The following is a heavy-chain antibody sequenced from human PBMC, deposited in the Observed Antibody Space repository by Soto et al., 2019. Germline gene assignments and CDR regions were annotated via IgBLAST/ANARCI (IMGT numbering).Heavy chain of an antibody. CDR3: AKEALYSSHFDY. D-gene: IGHD6-19*01. V-gene: IGHV3-9*01. CDR2: ISWNGGTV. Sequence: EVQLVESGGGLVQPGRSLRLSCAASGFTFDDYVIHWVRQAPGKGLEWVSGISWNGGTVGYADSVKGRVTISRDNAKNSLYLQMNSLKAEDTALYYCAKEALYSSHFDYWGQGTLVTVSS. CDR1: GFTFDDYV. J-gene: IGHJ4*02.